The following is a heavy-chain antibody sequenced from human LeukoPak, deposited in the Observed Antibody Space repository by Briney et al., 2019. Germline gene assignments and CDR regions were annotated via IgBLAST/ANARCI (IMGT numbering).Heavy chain of an antibody. J-gene: IGHJ6*03. D-gene: IGHD2-2*01. CDR1: GGSFSGYY. CDR3: ARDMRSHYYYYMDV. Sequence: SETLSLTCAVYGGSFSGYYWSWIRQPPGKGLEWIGEINHSGSTNYNPSLKSRVTISVDTSKNQFSLKLSSVTAADTAVYYCARDMRSHYYYYMDVWGKGTTVTVSS. CDR2: INHSGST. V-gene: IGHV4-34*01.